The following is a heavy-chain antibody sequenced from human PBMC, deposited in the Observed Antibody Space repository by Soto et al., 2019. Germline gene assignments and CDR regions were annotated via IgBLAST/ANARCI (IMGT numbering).Heavy chain of an antibody. J-gene: IGHJ3*02. CDR1: SGSISSSNW. D-gene: IGHD1-1*01. CDR2: IYHSGST. Sequence: QVQLQESGPGLVKPSGTLSLTGAVSSGSISSSNWWSWVRQPPGKGLEWIGEIYHSGSTNYNPSLKSRVTISVKKSKNQFSLKLSAVAAADTAVYYCARKNWNVSLGAFDIWGQGTMGT. V-gene: IGHV4-4*02. CDR3: ARKNWNVSLGAFDI.